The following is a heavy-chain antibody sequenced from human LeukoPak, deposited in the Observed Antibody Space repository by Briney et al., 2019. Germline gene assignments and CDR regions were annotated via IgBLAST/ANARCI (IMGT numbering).Heavy chain of an antibody. CDR3: ARGLVSGYSYGPVNWFDP. Sequence: ASVKVSCKASGYTFTSYYMHWVRQAPGQGLEWMGWINPNSGGTNYAQKFQGRVTMTRDTSISTAYMELSRLRSDDTAVYYCARGLVSGYSYGPVNWFDPWGQGTLVTVSS. CDR1: GYTFTSYY. CDR2: INPNSGGT. V-gene: IGHV1-2*02. J-gene: IGHJ5*02. D-gene: IGHD5-18*01.